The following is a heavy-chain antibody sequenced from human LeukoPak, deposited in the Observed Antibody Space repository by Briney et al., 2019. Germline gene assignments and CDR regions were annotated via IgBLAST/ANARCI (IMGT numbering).Heavy chain of an antibody. D-gene: IGHD4-17*01. CDR3: ARHDYGDYKISD. J-gene: IGHJ4*02. CDR1: GGSISSGGYY. V-gene: IGHV4-30-2*01. CDR2: IYHSGST. Sequence: SQTLFLTCTVSGGSISSGGYYWSWIRQPPGKGLEWIGYIYHSGSTYYNPSLKSRVTISVDRSKNQFSLKLSSVTAADTAVYYCARHDYGDYKISDWGQGTLVTVSS.